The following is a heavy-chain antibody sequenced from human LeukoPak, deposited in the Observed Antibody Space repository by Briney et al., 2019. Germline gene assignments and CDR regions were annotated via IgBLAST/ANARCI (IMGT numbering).Heavy chain of an antibody. J-gene: IGHJ4*02. CDR2: INPNSGGT. V-gene: IGHV1-2*04. CDR3: ARDFGGSGREFDY. D-gene: IGHD3-10*01. CDR1: GYTFTSYG. Sequence: ASVKVSCKASGYTFTSYGISWVRQAPGQGLEWMGWINPNSGGTNYAQKFQGWVTMTRDTSISTAYMELSRLRSDDTAVYYCARDFGGSGREFDYWGQGTLVTVSS.